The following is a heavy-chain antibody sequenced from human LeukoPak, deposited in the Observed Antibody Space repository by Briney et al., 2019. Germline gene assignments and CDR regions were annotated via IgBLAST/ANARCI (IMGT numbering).Heavy chain of an antibody. V-gene: IGHV4-31*02. J-gene: IGHJ5*02. D-gene: IGHD3-16*01. Sequence: LRLSCAASGFTFSSYAMSWVRQAPGKGLEWIGYIYYSGSTYYNPSLKSRVTISVDTSKNQFSLKLSSVTAADTAVYYCAREARYALDWFDPWGQGTLVTVSS. CDR2: IYYSGST. CDR1: GFTFSSYA. CDR3: AREARYALDWFDP.